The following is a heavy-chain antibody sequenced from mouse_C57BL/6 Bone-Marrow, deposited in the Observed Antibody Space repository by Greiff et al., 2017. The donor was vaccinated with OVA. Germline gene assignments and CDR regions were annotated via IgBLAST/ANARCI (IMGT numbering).Heavy chain of an antibody. D-gene: IGHD3-2*02. CDR3: AREGSGYLDY. J-gene: IGHJ2*01. Sequence: VQLQQPGAELVKPGASVKLSCKASGYTFTSYWMQWVKQRPGQGLEWIGEIDPSDSYTNYNQKFKGKATLTVDTSSSTAYMQLSSLTSEDSAFYYCAREGSGYLDYWGEGTTLTVSS. CDR2: IDPSDSYT. V-gene: IGHV1-50*01. CDR1: GYTFTSYW.